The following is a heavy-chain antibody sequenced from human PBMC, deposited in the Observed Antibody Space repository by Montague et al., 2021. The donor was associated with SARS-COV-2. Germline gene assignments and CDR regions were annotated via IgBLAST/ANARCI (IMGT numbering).Heavy chain of an antibody. CDR3: ARATRIAGFRFLEWLAQRFDP. CDR1: GGSIGSYY. CDR2: IYYSWST. J-gene: IGHJ5*02. D-gene: IGHD3-3*01. Sequence: SETLSLTCTVSGGSIGSYYWSWIRLRQGKGLEWNGFIYYSWSTNYNPSLKSRVTISEDTSKNQFSLKLSSVNAADTAVYYCARATRIAGFRFLEWLAQRFDPWGQGTLVTVSS. V-gene: IGHV4-59*01.